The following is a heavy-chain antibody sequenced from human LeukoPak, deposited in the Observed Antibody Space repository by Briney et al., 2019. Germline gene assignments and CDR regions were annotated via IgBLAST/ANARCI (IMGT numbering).Heavy chain of an antibody. CDR2: ISGSGGST. J-gene: IGHJ6*03. V-gene: IGHV3-23*01. CDR3: ATDNLRSYYYMDV. D-gene: IGHD5/OR15-5a*01. CDR1: GFTFSSQP. Sequence: PGGSLRLSCAASGFTFSSQPMSWVRRAPGKGLEWVSVISGSGGSTYYADSVKGRFTISRDNSKNTLYLQMNSLRAEDTAVYYCATDNLRSYYYMDVWGKGTTVTVSS.